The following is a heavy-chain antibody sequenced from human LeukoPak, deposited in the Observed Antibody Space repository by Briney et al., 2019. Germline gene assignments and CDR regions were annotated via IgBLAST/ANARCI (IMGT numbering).Heavy chain of an antibody. J-gene: IGHJ4*02. CDR1: GFTFSSYS. V-gene: IGHV3-21*01. D-gene: IGHD6-13*01. CDR2: ISSSSSYI. Sequence: PGGSLRLSCAASGFTFSSYSMNWVRQAPGKGLEWVSSISSSSSYIYYADSVKGRFTISRDNAKNSLYLQMNSLRAEDTAVYYCARSDSSSWFTPHSLGYWGQGTLVTVSS. CDR3: ARSDSSSWFTPHSLGY.